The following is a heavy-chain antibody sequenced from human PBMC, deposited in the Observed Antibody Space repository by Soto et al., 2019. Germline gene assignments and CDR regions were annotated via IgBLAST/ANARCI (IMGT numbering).Heavy chain of an antibody. CDR2: IYYIGST. CDR3: AIDTNRIGYCSGGSCFGLDH. J-gene: IGHJ5*02. V-gene: IGHV4-31*03. D-gene: IGHD2-15*01. Sequence: SETLSLTCTVSGGSISSGGYYWSWIRQHPGNGLEWIGYIYYIGSTYYNPSLKSRVTISVDTSKKQFSLKLSSVTAADTAVYYCAIDTNRIGYCSGGSCFGLDHWGQGTLVAVSS. CDR1: GGSISSGGYY.